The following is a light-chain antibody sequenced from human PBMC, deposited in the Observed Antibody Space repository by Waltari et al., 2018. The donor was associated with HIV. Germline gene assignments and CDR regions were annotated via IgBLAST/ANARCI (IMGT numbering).Light chain of an antibody. CDR3: QQYHNWPPWT. J-gene: IGKJ1*01. CDR2: DAS. V-gene: IGKV3-15*01. Sequence: EIVMTQSPATLSVSPGGRATLSCRASQSVSTNLAWYQQKPGQAPRLLISDASSRATGVPARFSGSASGTEFTLTISNLQSEDFAVYYCQQYHNWPPWTFGQGTKVE. CDR1: QSVSTN.